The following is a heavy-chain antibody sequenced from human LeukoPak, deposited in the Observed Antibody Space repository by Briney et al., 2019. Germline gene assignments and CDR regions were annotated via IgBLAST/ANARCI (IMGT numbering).Heavy chain of an antibody. D-gene: IGHD3-16*01. V-gene: IGHV4-39*07. CDR2: IYYSGST. Sequence: SETLSLTCTVSGGSISSSSYYWGWIRQPPGKGLEWIGSIYYSGSTYYNPSLKSRVTISVDTSKNQFSLKLSSVTDADTAVYYCAGVLFGGSDYWGQGTLVTVSS. CDR3: AGVLFGGSDY. CDR1: GGSISSSSYY. J-gene: IGHJ4*02.